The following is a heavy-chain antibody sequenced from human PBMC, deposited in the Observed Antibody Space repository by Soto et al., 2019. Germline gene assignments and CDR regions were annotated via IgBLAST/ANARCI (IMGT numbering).Heavy chain of an antibody. CDR3: AREVNYQLLSGWFDP. V-gene: IGHV4-30-2*01. J-gene: IGHJ5*02. CDR2: IYYSGST. D-gene: IGHD2-2*01. Sequence: PSETLSLTCAVSGGSISSGGYSWSWIRQPPGKGLEWIGYIYYSGSTYYNPSLKSRVTISVHRSKNQFSLKLSSVTAADTAVYYCAREVNYQLLSGWFDPWGQGTLVTVSS. CDR1: GGSISSGGYS.